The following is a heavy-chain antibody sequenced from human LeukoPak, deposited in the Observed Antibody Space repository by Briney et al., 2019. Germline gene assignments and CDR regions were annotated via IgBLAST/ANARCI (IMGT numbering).Heavy chain of an antibody. CDR1: GGSFSGYY. CDR2: INHSGST. Sequence: LETLSLTCAVYGGSFSGYYWSWIRQPPGKGLEWIGEINHSGSTNYNPSLKSRVTISVDTSKNQFSLKLSSVTAADTAVYYCARGQIQLWFNLYAFDVWGQGTMVTVSS. J-gene: IGHJ3*01. D-gene: IGHD5-18*01. CDR3: ARGQIQLWFNLYAFDV. V-gene: IGHV4-34*01.